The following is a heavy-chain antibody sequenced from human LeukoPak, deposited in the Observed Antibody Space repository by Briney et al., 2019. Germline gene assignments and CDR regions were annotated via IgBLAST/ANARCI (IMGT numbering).Heavy chain of an antibody. J-gene: IGHJ5*02. CDR3: GRESKADNWFDP. CDR2: IYYSGST. V-gene: IGHV4-59*01. D-gene: IGHD6-25*01. Sequence: PSETLSLTCTVSGGSISSYYWSWIRQPPGKGLEWIGYIYYSGSTNYNPSLKSRVTISVDTSKKQFSLKLSSVTAADTAVYYCGRESKADNWFDPWGQGTLGTVSS. CDR1: GGSISSYY.